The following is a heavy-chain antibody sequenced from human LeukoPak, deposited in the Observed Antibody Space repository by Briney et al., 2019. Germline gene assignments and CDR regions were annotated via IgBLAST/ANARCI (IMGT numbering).Heavy chain of an antibody. CDR2: IKDDGREK. CDR3: ARDWASGWDY. D-gene: IGHD6-19*01. CDR1: GFTFSRYW. Sequence: PGGSLRLSCAVSGFTFSRYWMPWVRQAPGKGLEWVANIKDDGREKYYVDSVKGRFTISRDNAKNSLYLQMNSLRVEDTAVYYCARDWASGWDYWGQGTLVTVSS. J-gene: IGHJ4*02. V-gene: IGHV3-7*03.